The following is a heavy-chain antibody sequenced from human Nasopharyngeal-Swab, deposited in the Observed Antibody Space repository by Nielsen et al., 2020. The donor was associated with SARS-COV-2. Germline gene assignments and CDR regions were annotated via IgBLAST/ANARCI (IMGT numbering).Heavy chain of an antibody. CDR2: ISGSGGST. Sequence: GGSLRLSCAAPGFTFSSYAMSWVRQAPGKGLEWVSAISGSGGSTYYADSVKGRFTISRDNSKNTLYLQMNSLRAEDTAVYYCAKLDCSSTSCYTGGKTTYYYYGMDVWGQGTTVTVSS. J-gene: IGHJ6*02. CDR1: GFTFSSYA. CDR3: AKLDCSSTSCYTGGKTTYYYYGMDV. V-gene: IGHV3-23*01. D-gene: IGHD2-2*02.